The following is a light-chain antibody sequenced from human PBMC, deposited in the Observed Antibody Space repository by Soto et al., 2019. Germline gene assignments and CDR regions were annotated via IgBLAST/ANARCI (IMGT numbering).Light chain of an antibody. V-gene: IGKV1-5*03. J-gene: IGKJ1*01. CDR3: QHYNSYSEA. Sequence: DIQLTQSPSFLSASVGDRVTITCRASQVISSWLAWYQQKPGKAPKLLIYKASTLKSGVPSRFSGSGSGTEFTLTISSLQPDDFATYYCQHYNSYSEAFGQGTKVELK. CDR1: QVISSW. CDR2: KAS.